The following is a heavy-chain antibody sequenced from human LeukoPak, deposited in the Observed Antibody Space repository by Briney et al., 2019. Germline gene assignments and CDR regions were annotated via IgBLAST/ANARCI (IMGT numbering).Heavy chain of an antibody. Sequence: ASVKVSCKASGYTFINYYMHWVRQAPGQGLEWMAIINPSGGSTTYAQKFQGRVTMTRDMSTSTVYLEVNSLRSDDTAVYYCAREAYGSGRRLGMDVWGQGTTVTVSS. J-gene: IGHJ6*02. D-gene: IGHD3-10*01. CDR1: GYTFINYY. CDR2: INPSGGST. CDR3: AREAYGSGRRLGMDV. V-gene: IGHV1-46*01.